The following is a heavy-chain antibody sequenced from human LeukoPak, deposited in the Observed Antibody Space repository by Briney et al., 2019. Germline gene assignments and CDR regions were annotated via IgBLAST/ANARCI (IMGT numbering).Heavy chain of an antibody. V-gene: IGHV3-48*01. CDR2: ISSSSSTI. Sequence: TGGSLRLSCAASGFTFSSYSMNWVRQAPGKGLEWVSYISSSSSTIYYADSVKGRFTISRDNAKNSLYLQMSSLRAEDTAVYYCARETSIVVVPAAATIDYWGQGTLVTVSS. J-gene: IGHJ4*02. D-gene: IGHD2-2*01. CDR1: GFTFSSYS. CDR3: ARETSIVVVPAAATIDY.